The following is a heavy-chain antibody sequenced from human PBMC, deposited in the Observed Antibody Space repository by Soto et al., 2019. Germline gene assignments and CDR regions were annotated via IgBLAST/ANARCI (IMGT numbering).Heavy chain of an antibody. Sequence: GGSLRLSCAASGFTFSSYGMHWVRQAPGKGLEWVAVISYDGSNKYYADSVKGRFTISRDNSKNTLYLQMNSLRAEDTAVYYCAKDQGYYYDSSGYYYCYYAMDVGGQGAPVTVYS. CDR3: AKDQGYYYDSSGYYYCYYAMDV. CDR2: ISYDGSNK. J-gene: IGHJ6*02. V-gene: IGHV3-30*18. CDR1: GFTFSSYG. D-gene: IGHD3-22*01.